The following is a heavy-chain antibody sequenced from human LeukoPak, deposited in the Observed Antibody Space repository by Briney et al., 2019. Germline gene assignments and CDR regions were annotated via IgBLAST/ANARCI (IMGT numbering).Heavy chain of an antibody. V-gene: IGHV1-2*02. CDR2: INPHSGGT. CDR3: VREGNELLSKDFDY. CDR1: GFTFTGYY. D-gene: IGHD2-21*02. J-gene: IGHJ4*02. Sequence: ASVKVSCKAFGFTFTGYYIHWVRQAPGQGLEWMGYINPHSGGTNSPQKFQGRVTLTTDTSTSAAYMELSSLISDDTAMYYCVREGNELLSKDFDYWGQGTLVAVSS.